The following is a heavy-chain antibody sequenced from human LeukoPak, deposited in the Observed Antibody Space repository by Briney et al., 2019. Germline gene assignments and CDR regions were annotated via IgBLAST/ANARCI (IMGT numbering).Heavy chain of an antibody. Sequence: ASVKVSCKASGGTFSDYALNWVRQAPGQGLEWMGWISGYNVNTNYVQRLQGRVTMTTDTSTSTAYMELRSLRSDDTAVYYCARDGGWDPSDWYGDGTNFDYWGQGTLVTVSS. D-gene: IGHD6-19*01. CDR2: ISGYNVNT. J-gene: IGHJ4*02. CDR3: ARDGGWDPSDWYGDGTNFDY. V-gene: IGHV1-18*01. CDR1: GGTFSDYA.